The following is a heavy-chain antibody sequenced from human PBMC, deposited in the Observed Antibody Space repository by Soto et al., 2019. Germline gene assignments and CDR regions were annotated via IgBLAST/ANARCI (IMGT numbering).Heavy chain of an antibody. CDR2: INHSGST. J-gene: IGHJ5*02. Sequence: QVQLQQWGAGLLKPSETLSLTCAVYGGSFSGYYWSWIRQPPGKGLEWIGEINHSGSTNYNPSLKSRVTISVDTSKNQFSLKRSAVTAADTAVYYCARGWAPIAAAANWFDPWGQGTLVTVSS. CDR3: ARGWAPIAAAANWFDP. CDR1: GGSFSGYY. V-gene: IGHV4-34*01. D-gene: IGHD6-13*01.